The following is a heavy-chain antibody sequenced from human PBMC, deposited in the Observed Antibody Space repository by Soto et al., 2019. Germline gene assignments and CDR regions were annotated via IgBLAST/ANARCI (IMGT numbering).Heavy chain of an antibody. CDR2: IIPIFGTA. CDR3: ARTGSPVVYYYGMDV. V-gene: IGHV1-69*13. D-gene: IGHD2-15*01. CDR1: GGTFSSYA. J-gene: IGHJ6*02. Sequence: PGASVKVSCKASGGTFSSYAISWVRQAPGQGLEWMGGIIPIFGTANYAQKFQGRVTITADESTSTAYMELSSLRSEDTAVYYCARTGSPVVYYYGMDVWGQGTTVTVSS.